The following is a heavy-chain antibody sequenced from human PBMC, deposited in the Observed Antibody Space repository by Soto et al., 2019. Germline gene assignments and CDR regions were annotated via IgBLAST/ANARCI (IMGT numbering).Heavy chain of an antibody. D-gene: IGHD1-1*01. CDR2: IDWDGEK. V-gene: IGHV2-70*04. CDR3: ARTTNTGTDY. Sequence: SGPTLVNPTQTLTLTCTFSGFSLTSNEMRATWIRQPPGKALEWLARIDWDGEKFYSSSLRTRLTISKDSSKNQVVLTMTNMDPVDTATYYCARTTNTGTDYWGQGILVTVSS. J-gene: IGHJ4*02. CDR1: GFSLTSNEMR.